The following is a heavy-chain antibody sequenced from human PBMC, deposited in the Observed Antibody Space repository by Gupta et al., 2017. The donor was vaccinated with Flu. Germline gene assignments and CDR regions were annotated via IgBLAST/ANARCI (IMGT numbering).Heavy chain of an antibody. D-gene: IGHD5-12*01. J-gene: IGHJ4*02. CDR2: IYYSGTT. CDR3: ARGPESGFGGFDY. CDR1: AGSISSNY. Sequence: QVQLPESGPGLVKPSETLSLICSVSAGSISSNYWSWIRQPPGKGLEWIGYIYYSGTTRYSSSLKGRVTISVDRSKNQFSLKLRSLSVADTAVYYCARGPESGFGGFDYWGQGNLVTVSS. V-gene: IGHV4-59*01.